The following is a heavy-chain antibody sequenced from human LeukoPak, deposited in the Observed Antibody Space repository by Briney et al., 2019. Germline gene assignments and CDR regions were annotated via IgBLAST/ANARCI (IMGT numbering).Heavy chain of an antibody. CDR3: STSTEPGLDY. V-gene: IGHV3-15*01. CDR2: IKSKTHGGTT. CDR1: GFIFSKAW. D-gene: IGHD3/OR15-3a*01. Sequence: GGSLRLSCAASGFIFSKAWVSWVRRAPGKGLEWVGRIKSKTHGGTTDYAATVKGKFTISRDDSKNTLNLQMNSLKTEDTAVYYCSTSTEPGLDYWGQGNLVTVSS. J-gene: IGHJ4*02.